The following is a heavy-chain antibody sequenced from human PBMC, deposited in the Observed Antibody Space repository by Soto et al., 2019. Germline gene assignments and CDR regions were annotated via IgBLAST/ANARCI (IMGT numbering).Heavy chain of an antibody. CDR2: IIPIVGTA. J-gene: IGHJ6*04. CDR3: AREELARYYYCCMYV. CDR1: GGTFSSYA. D-gene: IGHD3-3*02. Sequence: SVKVSCKASGGTFSSYAISWARQAPGQGLEWMGGIIPIVGTANYAQKFQGRVTITADESTSTAYMELSSLRSEDTAVYYCAREELARYYYCCMYVWGEGKTFTVSS. V-gene: IGHV1-69*13.